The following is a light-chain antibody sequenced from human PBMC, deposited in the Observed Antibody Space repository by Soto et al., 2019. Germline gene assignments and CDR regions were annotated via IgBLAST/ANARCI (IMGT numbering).Light chain of an antibody. J-gene: IGKJ1*01. CDR1: QSVNNNF. V-gene: IGKV3-20*01. CDR3: QHYNSYSEA. Sequence: DIVLTQSPGTLSLSPGERATLSCRASQSVNNNFLAWYQQKPGQAPRLLIYGASSRATGIPDRFSGSGSGTDFTLTISSLQPDDFATYYCQHYNSYSEAFGQGTKVELK. CDR2: GAS.